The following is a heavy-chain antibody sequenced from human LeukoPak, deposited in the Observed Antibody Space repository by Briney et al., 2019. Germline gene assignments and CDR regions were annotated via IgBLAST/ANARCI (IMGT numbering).Heavy chain of an antibody. D-gene: IGHD3-10*01. CDR2: IYYSGST. V-gene: IGHV4-61*08. Sequence: SETLSLTCTVSGGSISSGDYYWSWIRQPPGKGLEWIGYIYYSGSTNYNPSLKSRVTISVDTSKNQFSLKLSSVTAADTAVYYCASTSPLLWFGESRGFDYWGQGTLVTVSS. CDR3: ASTSPLLWFGESRGFDY. CDR1: GGSISSGDYY. J-gene: IGHJ4*02.